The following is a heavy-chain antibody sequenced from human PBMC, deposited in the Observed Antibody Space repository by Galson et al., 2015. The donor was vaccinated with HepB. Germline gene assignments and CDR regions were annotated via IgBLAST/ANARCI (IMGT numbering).Heavy chain of an antibody. J-gene: IGHJ6*02. V-gene: IGHV3-33*01. CDR1: GFTFSSYG. Sequence: SLRLSCAASGFTFSSYGMHWVRQAPGKGLEWVAVIWYDGSNKYYADSVKGRFTISRDNSKNTLYLQMNSLRAEDTAVYYCSSSGWYGDYYYGMDVWGQGTTVTVSS. CDR3: SSSGWYGDYYYGMDV. CDR2: IWYDGSNK. D-gene: IGHD6-19*01.